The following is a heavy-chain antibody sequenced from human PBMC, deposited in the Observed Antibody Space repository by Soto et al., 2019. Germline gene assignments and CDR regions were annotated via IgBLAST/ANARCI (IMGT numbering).Heavy chain of an antibody. D-gene: IGHD3-10*01. Sequence: QVQLQESGPGLVKPSETLSLTCTVSGGSISSYYWSWIRQPPGKGLEWIGYIYYSGSTNYNPSLKSRVTISVATSKNQFSPKLSSVTAADTAVYYCASDHGVSYGSGRGGAFDIWGQRTMVTASS. V-gene: IGHV4-59*01. CDR3: ASDHGVSYGSGRGGAFDI. J-gene: IGHJ3*02. CDR2: IYYSGST. CDR1: GGSISSYY.